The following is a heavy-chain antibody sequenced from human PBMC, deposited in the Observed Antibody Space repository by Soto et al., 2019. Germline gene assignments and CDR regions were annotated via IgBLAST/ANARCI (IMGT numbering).Heavy chain of an antibody. Sequence: SETLSLTCTVSGGSISSYYWSWIRQPPGKGLEWIGYTYYSGSTNYNPSLKSRVTISVDTSKNQFSLKLSSVTAADTAVYYCARSRYYYDSSAFDIWGQGTMVTVSS. D-gene: IGHD3-22*01. J-gene: IGHJ3*02. CDR1: GGSISSYY. CDR2: TYYSGST. CDR3: ARSRYYYDSSAFDI. V-gene: IGHV4-59*01.